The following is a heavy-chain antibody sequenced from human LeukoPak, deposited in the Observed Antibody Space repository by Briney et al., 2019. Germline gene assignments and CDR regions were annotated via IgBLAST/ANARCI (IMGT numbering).Heavy chain of an antibody. Sequence: GGSLRLSCVASGFTLNNYNMNWVRQAPGKGLEWVSYISSSSSTIYYADSVKGRFTISRDNAKNSPYLQMSSLRAEDTAVYYCARGVREFDYWGQGTLVTVSS. CDR3: ARGVREFDY. CDR2: ISSSSSTI. V-gene: IGHV3-48*04. CDR1: GFTLNNYN. D-gene: IGHD3-10*01. J-gene: IGHJ4*02.